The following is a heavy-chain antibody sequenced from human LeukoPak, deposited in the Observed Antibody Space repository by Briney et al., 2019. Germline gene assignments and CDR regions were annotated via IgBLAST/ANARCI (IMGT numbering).Heavy chain of an antibody. CDR1: GYTFTSYG. D-gene: IGHD2-21*02. CDR2: ISAYNGNT. J-gene: IGHJ3*02. V-gene: IGHV1-18*01. Sequence: AASVNVSCKASGYTFTSYGISWVRQAPGQGLEWMGWISAYNGNTNYAQKLQGRVTMTTDTSTSTVYMELRSLRSDDTAVYYCARGAYCGGDCYRGAFDIWGQGTMVTVSS. CDR3: ARGAYCGGDCYRGAFDI.